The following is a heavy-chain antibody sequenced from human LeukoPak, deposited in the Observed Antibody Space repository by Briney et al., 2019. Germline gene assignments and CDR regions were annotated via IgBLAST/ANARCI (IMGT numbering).Heavy chain of an antibody. Sequence: GGSLRLSCAASGFTFSSYAMSWVRQAPGKGLEWVSAISGSGGSTYYADSVKGRFTISRDNSKNTLYLQMNSLRAEDTAVYYCAKGSYDSSGYYYGEYFDYWGQGTLVTVSS. D-gene: IGHD3-22*01. CDR2: ISGSGGST. J-gene: IGHJ4*02. V-gene: IGHV3-23*01. CDR1: GFTFSSYA. CDR3: AKGSYDSSGYYYGEYFDY.